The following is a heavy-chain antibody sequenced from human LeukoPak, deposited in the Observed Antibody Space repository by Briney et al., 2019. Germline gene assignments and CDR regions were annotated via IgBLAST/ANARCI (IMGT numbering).Heavy chain of an antibody. Sequence: GGSLRLSCAVCGLCFSNAWMRWVRQAAGKGREWVGRIESKTDGGTTDYAAPVKGRFTISRDDSNNTLYLQMNTLKTEDTAVYYCTTDSVVTRCLDSWGQGTLVTVSS. V-gene: IGHV3-15*04. CDR1: GLCFSNAW. CDR3: TTDSVVTRCLDS. D-gene: IGHD4-23*01. CDR2: IESKTDGGTT. J-gene: IGHJ4*02.